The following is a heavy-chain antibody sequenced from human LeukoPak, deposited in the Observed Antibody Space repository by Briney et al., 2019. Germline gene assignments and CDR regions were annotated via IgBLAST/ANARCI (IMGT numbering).Heavy chain of an antibody. CDR1: GGSISSYY. D-gene: IGHD3-22*01. CDR2: IYYSGST. CDR3: ARDLRYYYDSSAVWWYFDL. V-gene: IGHV4-59*01. J-gene: IGHJ2*01. Sequence: PSETLSLTCTVSGGSISSYYWSWIRQPPGKGLEWIGYIYYSGSTNYNPSLKSRVTISVDTSKNQFSLKLSSVTAADTAVYYCARDLRYYYDSSAVWWYFDLWGRGTLVTVSS.